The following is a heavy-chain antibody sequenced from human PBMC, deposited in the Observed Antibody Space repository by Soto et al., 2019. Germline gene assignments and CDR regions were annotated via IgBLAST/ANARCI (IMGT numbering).Heavy chain of an antibody. D-gene: IGHD6-13*01. CDR1: GFTFSNYA. CDR3: AKRPLTAAGFDY. V-gene: IGHV3-23*01. CDR2: ITGSGGGT. J-gene: IGHJ4*02. Sequence: EVQLLGSGGGLVQPGGSLRLSCAASGFTFSNYAMTWVRQAPGKGLEWVSVITGSGGGTYFVDSVKGRFTISRDNSKNTVYLQINSLRAEDTAVYYCAKRPLTAAGFDYWGQGTLLTVSS.